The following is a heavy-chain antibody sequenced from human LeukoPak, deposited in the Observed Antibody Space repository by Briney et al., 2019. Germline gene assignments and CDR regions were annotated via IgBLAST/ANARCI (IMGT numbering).Heavy chain of an antibody. CDR1: GDSITTGSYS. V-gene: IGHV4-30-2*01. CDR3: ARVPYNFGTGGSDGWFDP. D-gene: IGHD3/OR15-3a*01. CDR2: FYHSGNT. J-gene: IGHJ5*02. Sequence: SETLSLTCEVAGDSITTGSYSWSWIRQPPGKGLESLGYFYHSGNTYYNPSLESRVTRSIDANKNQLPLKVSSVTAADTAVYYCARVPYNFGTGGSDGWFDPWGQGSLVIVSS.